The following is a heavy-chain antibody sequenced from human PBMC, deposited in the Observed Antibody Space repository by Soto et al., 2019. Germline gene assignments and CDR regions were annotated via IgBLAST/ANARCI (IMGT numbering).Heavy chain of an antibody. D-gene: IGHD7-27*01. CDR2: IWYDGSNK. Sequence: QVQLVESGGGVVQPGRSLRLSCAASGFTFSSYGMHWVRQAPGKGLEWVAVIWYDGSNKYYADSVKGRFTISRDNSKNTLYLQMNSLRAEDTAVYYCARDVGKKGLDYWGQGTLVTVSS. CDR3: ARDVGKKGLDY. CDR1: GFTFSSYG. V-gene: IGHV3-33*01. J-gene: IGHJ4*02.